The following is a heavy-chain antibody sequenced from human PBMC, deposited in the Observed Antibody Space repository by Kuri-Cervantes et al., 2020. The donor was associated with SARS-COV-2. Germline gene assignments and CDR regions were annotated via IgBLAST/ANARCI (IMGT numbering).Heavy chain of an antibody. CDR2: VYDSGGT. CDR3: AGPHRSSGWPFDS. Sequence: GSLRLSCTVSGDSIRGSPYYWGWIRQPPGKGLEWLATVYDSGGTYTNPSLKSRVSISVDTSKNQFSLKLRSVTAADTAVYYCAGPHRSSGWPFDSGGQGTLVTVSS. J-gene: IGHJ4*02. CDR1: GDSIRGSPYY. V-gene: IGHV4-39*01. D-gene: IGHD6-19*01.